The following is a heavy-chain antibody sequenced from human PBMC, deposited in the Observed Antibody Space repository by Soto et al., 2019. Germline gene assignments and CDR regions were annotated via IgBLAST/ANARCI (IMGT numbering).Heavy chain of an antibody. CDR3: ATDIAYCTNGVCPF. D-gene: IGHD2-8*01. CDR2: FDPEDGET. J-gene: IGHJ4*02. Sequence: ASVKVSCKVSGYTLTELSMHWVRQAPGKGLEWMGGFDPEDGETIYAQKFQGRVTMTEDTSTDTAYMELSSLRSEDTAVYYCATDIAYCTNGVCPFWCQGTLVTVSS. V-gene: IGHV1-24*01. CDR1: GYTLTELS.